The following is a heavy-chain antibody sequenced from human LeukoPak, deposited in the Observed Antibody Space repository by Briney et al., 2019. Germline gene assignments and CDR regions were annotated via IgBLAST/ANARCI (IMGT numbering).Heavy chain of an antibody. CDR2: IFPSGGEI. D-gene: IGHD1-26*01. V-gene: IGHV3-23*01. Sequence: GGSLRLSCAASGFTFSTFAMIWVRQPPGKVLEWVSSIFPSGGEIHYADSVRGRFTISRDNSKSTLSLQLNSLRAEDTAIYYCAKGYGWEASYYYYYMDVWGKGTTVTFSS. CDR1: GFTFSTFA. CDR3: AKGYGWEASYYYYYMDV. J-gene: IGHJ6*03.